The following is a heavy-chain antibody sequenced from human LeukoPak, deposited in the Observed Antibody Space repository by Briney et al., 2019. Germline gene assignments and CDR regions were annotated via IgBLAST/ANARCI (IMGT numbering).Heavy chain of an antibody. CDR2: IYSGGST. CDR1: GFTVSSNY. CDR3: ASTSIAAAGTGFDY. V-gene: IGHV3-66*01. D-gene: IGHD6-13*01. Sequence: GGSLRLSCAASGFTVSSNYMSWVRQAPGKGLEWVSVIYSGGSTYYADSVKGRFTISRDNSKNTLYLQMNSLRAEDTAVYYCASTSIAAAGTGFDYWGQGTLVTVSS. J-gene: IGHJ4*02.